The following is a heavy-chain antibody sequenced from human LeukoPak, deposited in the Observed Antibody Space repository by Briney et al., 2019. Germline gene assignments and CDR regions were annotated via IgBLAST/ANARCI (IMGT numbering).Heavy chain of an antibody. CDR1: GFTFSSYE. V-gene: IGHV3-48*03. CDR3: ASVPKRYCSGGSCYSDY. J-gene: IGHJ4*02. CDR2: ICSSGSTI. D-gene: IGHD2-15*01. Sequence: GGSLRLSCAASGFTFSSYEMNWVRQAPGKGLEWVSYICSSGSTIYYADSVKGRFTISRDNAKNSLYLQMNSLRAEDTAVYYCASVPKRYCSGGSCYSDYWGQGTLVTVSS.